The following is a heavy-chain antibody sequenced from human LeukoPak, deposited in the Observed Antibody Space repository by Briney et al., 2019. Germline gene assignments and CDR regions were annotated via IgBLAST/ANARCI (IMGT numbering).Heavy chain of an antibody. V-gene: IGHV3-53*01. CDR3: ARETYYYGSGSPGYFDY. J-gene: IGHJ4*02. D-gene: IGHD3-10*01. CDR1: GFTVSSNY. Sequence: GGSLRLSCAASGFTVSSNYMSWVRQAPEKGLDWVSVIYSGGSTYYADSVKDRFTISRDNSKNTLYLQMNSLRAEDTAVYYCARETYYYGSGSPGYFDYWGQGTLVTVSS. CDR2: IYSGGST.